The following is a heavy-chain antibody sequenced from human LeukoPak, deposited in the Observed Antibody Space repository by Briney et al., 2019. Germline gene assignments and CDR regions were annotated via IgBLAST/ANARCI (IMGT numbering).Heavy chain of an antibody. CDR1: GGSFSGYY. V-gene: IGHV4-34*01. D-gene: IGHD3-22*01. J-gene: IGHJ4*02. Sequence: SETLSLTCAVYGGSFSGYYWSWIRQPPGKGLEWIGEINHSGSNNYNPSLKSRVTISVDTSKNQFSLKLSSVTAADTAVYYCARGRRQYYDSSGYYQNWGQGTLVTVSS. CDR2: INHSGSN. CDR3: ARGRRQYYDSSGYYQN.